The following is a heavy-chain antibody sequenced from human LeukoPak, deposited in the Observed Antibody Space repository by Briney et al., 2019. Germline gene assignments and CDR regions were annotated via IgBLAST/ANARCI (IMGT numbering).Heavy chain of an antibody. Sequence: GGSLRLSCAASGFTFSDYALGWVRQAPGRGLEWVATLSGSGAGTYYSDSVQGRFTISRGNSKRTLFLQMNSLRAEDTAFYYCAKAELGVDTFFDYWGQGTLVTVSS. CDR2: LSGSGAGT. CDR1: GFTFSDYA. V-gene: IGHV3-23*01. J-gene: IGHJ4*02. D-gene: IGHD3-3*01. CDR3: AKAELGVDTFFDY.